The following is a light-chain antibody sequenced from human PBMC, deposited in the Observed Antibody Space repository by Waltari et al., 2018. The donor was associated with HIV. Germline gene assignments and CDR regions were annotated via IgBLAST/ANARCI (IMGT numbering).Light chain of an antibody. V-gene: IGKV4-1*01. J-gene: IGKJ2*01. Sequence: DIVMTQSPDSLALSLGERATINCKSNQSVLYSSNNKNFLAWYQQKSGQRPKLLVYWASTRESGVPDRFSGSGSGTDFTLTISSLQAEDVAVYFCQQHYTTPYTFGQWTKLEIK. CDR1: QSVLYSSNNKNF. CDR2: WAS. CDR3: QQHYTTPYT.